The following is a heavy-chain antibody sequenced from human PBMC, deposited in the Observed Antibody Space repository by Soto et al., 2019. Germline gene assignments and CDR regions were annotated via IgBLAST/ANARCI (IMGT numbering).Heavy chain of an antibody. CDR3: ARLAGSHYYGSDKADY. CDR2: IIPIFGTA. J-gene: IGHJ4*02. CDR1: GGTFSSYA. Sequence: QVQLVQSGAEVKKPGSSVKVSCKASGGTFSSYAISWVRQAPGQGLEWMGGIIPIFGTANYAQKFQGRVTITADKSTSTAYMELSSLRSENTAVYYCARLAGSHYYGSDKADYWGQGTLVTVSS. D-gene: IGHD3-10*01. V-gene: IGHV1-69*06.